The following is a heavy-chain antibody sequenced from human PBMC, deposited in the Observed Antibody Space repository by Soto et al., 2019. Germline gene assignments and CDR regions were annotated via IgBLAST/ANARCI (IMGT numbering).Heavy chain of an antibody. V-gene: IGHV3-23*01. CDR1: GFTFSSYA. CDR2: VSGSGGST. J-gene: IGHJ4*02. Sequence: GGSLRLSCAASGFTFSSYALSWVRQAPGKGLEWVSAVSGSGGSTYYADSVKGRFTISRDNSKNTLYLQMNSLRAEDTAVYYCAKAPDIVLMVYAPGAFDYWGQGTLVTVSS. CDR3: AKAPDIVLMVYAPGAFDY. D-gene: IGHD2-8*01.